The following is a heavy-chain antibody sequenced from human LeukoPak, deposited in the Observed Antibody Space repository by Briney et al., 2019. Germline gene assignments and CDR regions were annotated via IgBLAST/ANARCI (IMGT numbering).Heavy chain of an antibody. D-gene: IGHD3-16*01. V-gene: IGHV4-34*01. J-gene: IGHJ5*02. CDR1: GGSFSGYS. CDR3: ARGRLLMWFDP. CDR2: INHSGST. Sequence: SETLSLTCAVYGGSFSGYSWSWIRQPPGKGLEWIGEINHSGSTNYNPSLKSRVTISVDMSKKQFSLKLSSVTAADTAVYYCARGRLLMWFDPWGQGTLVTVSS.